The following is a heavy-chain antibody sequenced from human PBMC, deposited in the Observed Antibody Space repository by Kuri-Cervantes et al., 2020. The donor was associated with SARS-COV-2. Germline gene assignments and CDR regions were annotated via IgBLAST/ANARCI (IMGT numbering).Heavy chain of an antibody. CDR2: ISGSGGST. J-gene: IGHJ5*02. CDR1: GFTFSSSG. V-gene: IGHV3-23*01. D-gene: IGHD6-13*01. CDR3: AKDPAXGLNWFAP. Sequence: GESLKISCSASGFTFSSSGFHWVRQAPGKGLEWGSSISGSGGSTYYADSVKGRFTISRDNSKNTLYVQMNSLRAEDTAVYYCAKDPAXGLNWFAPWGQGTLVTVSS.